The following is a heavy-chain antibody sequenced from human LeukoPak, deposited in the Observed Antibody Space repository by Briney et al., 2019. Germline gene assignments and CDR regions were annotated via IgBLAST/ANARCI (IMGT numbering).Heavy chain of an antibody. V-gene: IGHV3-66*01. D-gene: IGHD3-22*01. CDR1: GFTASNNY. CDR3: ARLNYYDSSGYQAAEYFQY. J-gene: IGHJ1*01. CDR2: IYSGGIT. Sequence: GESLRLSCAASGFTASNNYMSWVRQAPGKGLEWVSLIYSGGITYYADSVKGRFTISRDTSKNTLSLQMNSLRAEDTAVYYCARLNYYDSSGYQAAEYFQYWGQGTLVTVSS.